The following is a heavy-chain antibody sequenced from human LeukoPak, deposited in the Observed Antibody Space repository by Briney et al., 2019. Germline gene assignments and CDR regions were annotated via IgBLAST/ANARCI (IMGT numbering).Heavy chain of an antibody. J-gene: IGHJ3*02. CDR3: AREGRMDDAFDI. V-gene: IGHV4-39*07. Sequence: SETLSLTCTVSGGSISSSSYYWGWIRQPPGKGLEWIGSIYYSGSTYYNPSLKSRVTISVDTSKNQFSLKLSSVTAADTAVYYCAREGRMDDAFDIWGQGTMVTVSS. CDR1: GGSISSSSYY. D-gene: IGHD5-24*01. CDR2: IYYSGST.